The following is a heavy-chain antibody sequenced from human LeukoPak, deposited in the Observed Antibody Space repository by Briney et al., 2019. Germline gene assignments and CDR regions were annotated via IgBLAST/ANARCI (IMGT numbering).Heavy chain of an antibody. CDR1: GLSISANS. CDR3: ARVRYSDVLTGYYGDGYFDY. D-gene: IGHD3-9*01. V-gene: IGHV4-59*13. J-gene: IGHJ4*02. CDR2: IYNSVTT. Sequence: PSETLSLTCTVSGLSISANSWSWIRQPPGKGLEWIGYIYNSVTTNYNPSLKSRVTISVDTSKNQFSLKLSSVTAADTAVYYCARVRYSDVLTGYYGDGYFDYWGQGTLVTVSS.